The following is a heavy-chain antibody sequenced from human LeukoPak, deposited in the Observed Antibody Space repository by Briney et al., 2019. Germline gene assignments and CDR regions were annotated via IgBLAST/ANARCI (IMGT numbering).Heavy chain of an antibody. Sequence: PSETLSLTCTVSGGSLSSYYWSWVRHPPGKGLEWIGYIYYSGSTNYNPSLKSRVTISVDTSKNQFSLKLSSVTAADTAVYHCARGVEYSYGSNWFDPWGQGTLVTVSS. CDR1: GGSLSSYY. D-gene: IGHD5-18*01. V-gene: IGHV4-59*01. CDR3: ARGVEYSYGSNWFDP. CDR2: IYYSGST. J-gene: IGHJ5*02.